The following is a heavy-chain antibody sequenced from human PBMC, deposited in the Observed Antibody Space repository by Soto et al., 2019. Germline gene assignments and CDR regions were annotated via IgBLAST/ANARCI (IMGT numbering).Heavy chain of an antibody. V-gene: IGHV2-5*02. CDR3: AQSRCGGDCLLMYSSHSYYGLDV. CDR1: GLSLRTTGVG. CDR2: LYWDDDK. J-gene: IGHJ6*02. D-gene: IGHD2-21*02. Sequence: QITLKESGPTLVKPTQTLTLTCTFSGLSLRTTGVGVGWVRQPPGKALEWLALLYWDDDKRYSPSRKRRLACTKDTSHKQVVLTMTNMDTVDTATDSCAQSRCGGDCLLMYSSHSYYGLDVWGQGTTVTVSS.